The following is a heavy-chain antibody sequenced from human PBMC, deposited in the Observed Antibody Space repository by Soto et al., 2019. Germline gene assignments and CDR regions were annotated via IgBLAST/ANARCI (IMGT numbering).Heavy chain of an antibody. CDR2: IYYSGST. D-gene: IGHD3-3*01. Sequence: PSETLSLTCTVSGGSISSSSYYWGWIRQPPGKGLEWIGSIYYSGSTYYNPSLKSRVTISVDTSKKQFSLKLSSVTAADTAVYYCARQRESGYYTPRGAFDIWGQGTMVTVSS. CDR3: ARQRESGYYTPRGAFDI. J-gene: IGHJ3*02. CDR1: GGSISSSSYY. V-gene: IGHV4-39*01.